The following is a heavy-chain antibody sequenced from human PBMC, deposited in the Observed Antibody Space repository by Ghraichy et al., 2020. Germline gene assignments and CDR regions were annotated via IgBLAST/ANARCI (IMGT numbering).Heavy chain of an antibody. CDR3: ARVMYCRSTSCHYYFYYMDV. V-gene: IGHV3-11*01. Sequence: GESLNISCAASGFTFSDYYMTWVRQAPGKGLEWVSYTSSSGSTTYYADSVKGRFTVSRDNVKKSLYLQMNSLRAEDTAVYYCARVMYCRSTSCHYYFYYMDVWGKGTTVTVPS. CDR2: TSSSGSTT. J-gene: IGHJ6*03. D-gene: IGHD2-2*01. CDR1: GFTFSDYY.